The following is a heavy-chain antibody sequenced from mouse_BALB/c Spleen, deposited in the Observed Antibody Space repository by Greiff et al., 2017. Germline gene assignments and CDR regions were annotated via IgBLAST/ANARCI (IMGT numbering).Heavy chain of an antibody. CDR3: TRDGQNYCGSCAFAY. D-gene: IGHD1-1*01. CDR2: ISSGGSYT. Sequence: EVQGVESGGGLVKPGGSLKLSCAASGFTFSSYTMSWVRQTPEKRLEWVATISSGGSYTYYPDSVKGRFTISRDNAKNTLYLQMSSLKSEDTAMYYCTRDGQNYCGSCAFAYWGQGTLVTVSA. V-gene: IGHV5-6-4*01. CDR1: GFTFSSYT. J-gene: IGHJ3*01.